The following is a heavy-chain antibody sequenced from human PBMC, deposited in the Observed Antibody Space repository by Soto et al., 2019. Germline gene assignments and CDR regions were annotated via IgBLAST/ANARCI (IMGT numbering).Heavy chain of an antibody. D-gene: IGHD2-2*01. CDR2: INYSGST. J-gene: IGHJ6*02. CDR1: NSYIGTVLRH. Sequence: TLCLARIITNSYIGTVLRHWASTCQPKGQGLEWIGNINYSGSTYYNPSLQSRLTISVDTSNNQFSLTLSSVTAADTAVYYCAKLAGYCSGTSCYEHYAMDVWGQGTTVT. CDR3: AKLAGYCSGTSCYEHYAMDV. V-gene: IGHV4-39*01.